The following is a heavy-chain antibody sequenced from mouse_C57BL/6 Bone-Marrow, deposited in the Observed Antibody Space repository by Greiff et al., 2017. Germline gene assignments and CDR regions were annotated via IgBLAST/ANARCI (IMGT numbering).Heavy chain of an antibody. D-gene: IGHD2-4*01. CDR1: GFTFSDYG. Sequence: EVMLVESGGGLVKPGGSLKLSCAASGFTFSDYGMHWVRQAPETGLEWVAYISSGSSTIYYADTVKGRFTISSDNAKNTLFLQMTSLRSEDTAMCYSARPSPFYYDYEGFAYWGQGTLVTVSA. V-gene: IGHV5-17*01. CDR3: ARPSPFYYDYEGFAY. J-gene: IGHJ3*01. CDR2: ISSGSSTI.